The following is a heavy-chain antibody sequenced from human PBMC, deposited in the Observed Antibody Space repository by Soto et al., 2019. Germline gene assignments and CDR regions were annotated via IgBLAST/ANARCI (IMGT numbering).Heavy chain of an antibody. V-gene: IGHV3-74*01. CDR2: INSDGSST. J-gene: IGHJ6*02. CDR3: ASPLYYYYGMDV. CDR1: GFTFSSYW. D-gene: IGHD3-16*02. Sequence: GGSLRLSCAASGFTFSSYWMHWVRQAPGKGLVWVSRINSDGSSTSYADSVKGRFTISRDNAKNTLYLQMNSLRAEDTAVYYCASPLYYYYGMDVWGQGTTVTAP.